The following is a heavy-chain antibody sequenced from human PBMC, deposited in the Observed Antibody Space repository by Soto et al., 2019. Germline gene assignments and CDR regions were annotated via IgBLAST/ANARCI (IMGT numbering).Heavy chain of an antibody. V-gene: IGHV4-59*01. Sequence: SETLSLTCTVSGGSISSYYWSWIRQPPGKGLEWIGYIYYSGSTNYNPSLKSRVTISVDTSKNQFSLKLSSVTAADTAVYYCARDILGHSDWFDPWGQGTLVTSPQ. D-gene: IGHD7-27*01. CDR2: IYYSGST. CDR1: GGSISSYY. J-gene: IGHJ5*02. CDR3: ARDILGHSDWFDP.